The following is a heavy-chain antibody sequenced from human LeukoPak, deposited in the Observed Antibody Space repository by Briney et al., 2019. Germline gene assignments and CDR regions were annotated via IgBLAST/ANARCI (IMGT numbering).Heavy chain of an antibody. D-gene: IGHD4-17*01. CDR2: ISAYNGNT. V-gene: IGHV1-18*04. Sequence: ASVKVSCKASGYTLTDFYMHWIRQAPGQGLEWIGWISAYNGNTNYAQKFQGRVTMTTDTSTSTAYMELRSLRSDDTAVYHCARDYAPWSDYGDARWFQHWGQGTLVTVSS. CDR1: GYTLTDFY. J-gene: IGHJ1*01. CDR3: ARDYAPWSDYGDARWFQH.